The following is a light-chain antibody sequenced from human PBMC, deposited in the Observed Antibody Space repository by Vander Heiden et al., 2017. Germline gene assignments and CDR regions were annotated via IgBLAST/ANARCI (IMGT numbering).Light chain of an antibody. CDR2: AAS. CDR1: QSISSY. V-gene: IGKV1-39*01. CDR3: QQSYSTPRKT. Sequence: DIQMTQSPSSLSASVGDRVTITCRASQSISSYLNWYQQKPGKAPKVLIYAASSLQSGVPSRFSGSGSETDFTLTISSLQPEDFATYYCQQSYSTPRKTFGQGTKVEIK. J-gene: IGKJ1*01.